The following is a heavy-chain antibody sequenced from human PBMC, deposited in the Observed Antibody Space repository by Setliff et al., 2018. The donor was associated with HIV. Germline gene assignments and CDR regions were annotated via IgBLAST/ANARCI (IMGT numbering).Heavy chain of an antibody. D-gene: IGHD3-22*01. Sequence: SVKVSCKASGGTFSSYAISWVRQAPGQGLEWMGGIIPIFGTANYAQKFQGRVTITADESTSTAYMELSSLRSEDTAVYYCARVSYYYDSSGQGAFDIWGQGTMVTVSS. CDR2: IIPIFGTA. J-gene: IGHJ3*02. CDR3: ARVSYYYDSSGQGAFDI. CDR1: GGTFSSYA. V-gene: IGHV1-69*13.